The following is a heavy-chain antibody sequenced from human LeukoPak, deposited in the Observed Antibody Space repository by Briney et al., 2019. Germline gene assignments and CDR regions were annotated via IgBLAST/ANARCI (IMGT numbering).Heavy chain of an antibody. CDR1: GGTFSSYA. CDR3: ARAIRELLPPSDAFDT. CDR2: IIPIFGTA. J-gene: IGHJ3*02. V-gene: IGHV1-69*05. D-gene: IGHD1-26*01. Sequence: GASVKVSCKASGGTFSSYAISWVRQAPGQGLEWMGRIIPIFGTANYAQKFQGRVTITTDESTSTAYMELSSLRSEDTAVYYCARAIRELLPPSDAFDTWGQGTMVTVSS.